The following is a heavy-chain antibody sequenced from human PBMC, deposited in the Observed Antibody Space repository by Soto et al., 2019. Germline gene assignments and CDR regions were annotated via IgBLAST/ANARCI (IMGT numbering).Heavy chain of an antibody. V-gene: IGHV3-21*01. Sequence: EVQLVESGGGLVKPGGSLRLSCAASGFTFSSYSMNWVRQAPGKGLEWVSSISSSSSYIYYADSVKGRFTISRDNAKNSLYLQMSSLRAEDTAVYYCASGRVADKFVYWGQGTLVTVSS. J-gene: IGHJ4*02. D-gene: IGHD6-13*01. CDR3: ASGRVADKFVY. CDR2: ISSSSSYI. CDR1: GFTFSSYS.